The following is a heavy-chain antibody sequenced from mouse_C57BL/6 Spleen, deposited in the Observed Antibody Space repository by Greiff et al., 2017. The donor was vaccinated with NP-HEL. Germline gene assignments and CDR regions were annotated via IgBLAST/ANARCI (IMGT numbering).Heavy chain of an antibody. CDR1: GFTFSSYA. J-gene: IGHJ3*01. CDR3: AREIYYGNPFAY. CDR2: ISDGGSYT. D-gene: IGHD2-1*01. Sequence: EVNVVESGGGLVKPGGSLKLSCAASGFTFSSYAMSWVRQTPEKRLEWVATISDGGSYTYYPDNVKGRFTISRDNAKNNLYLQMSHLNSEDTAMYYCAREIYYGNPFAYWGQGTLVTVSA. V-gene: IGHV5-4*01.